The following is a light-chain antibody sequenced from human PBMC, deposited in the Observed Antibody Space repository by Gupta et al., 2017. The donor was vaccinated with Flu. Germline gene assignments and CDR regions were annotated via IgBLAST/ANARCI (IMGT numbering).Light chain of an antibody. J-gene: IGKJ5*01. V-gene: IGKV3-15*01. Sequence: ATLSVAPGGSATLSFSASRSSSNHLSSYQQKPGQSPRLLMYCAATSATSIPARFSGSGCGTEFTLTTSSLQSEDFVVYYCQQYDNWPPITFGQGTRLDIK. CDR2: CAA. CDR3: QQYDNWPPIT. CDR1: RSSSNH.